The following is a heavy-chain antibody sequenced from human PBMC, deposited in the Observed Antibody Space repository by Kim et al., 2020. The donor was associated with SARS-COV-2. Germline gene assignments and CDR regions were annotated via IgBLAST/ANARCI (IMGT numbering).Heavy chain of an antibody. CDR3: AKGVINSGFDY. CDR1: GFTFSTSP. D-gene: IGHD1-26*01. V-gene: IGHV3-23*01. Sequence: GSLRLSCVASGFTFSTSPMGWVRQAPGKGLEWVSRISWDGTRTYYADSVKGRVTMSNDKSKNMLYLHMNSLRVEDTAVYYCAKGVINSGFDYWGQGTQVTVSS. CDR2: ISWDGTRT. J-gene: IGHJ4*02.